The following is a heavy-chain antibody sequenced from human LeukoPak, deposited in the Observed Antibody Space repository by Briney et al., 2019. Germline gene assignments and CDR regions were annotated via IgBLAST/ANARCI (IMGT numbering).Heavy chain of an antibody. J-gene: IGHJ4*02. D-gene: IGHD5-18*01. Sequence: SETLSLTCAVYGGSFSGYYWSWIRQPPGKGLEWIGEINHSGSTNYNPSLKSRVTISVDTSKNQFSLKLSSVTAADTAVYYCARFLDTAMVRDWGQGTLVTVSS. CDR1: GGSFSGYY. V-gene: IGHV4-34*01. CDR3: ARFLDTAMVRD. CDR2: INHSGST.